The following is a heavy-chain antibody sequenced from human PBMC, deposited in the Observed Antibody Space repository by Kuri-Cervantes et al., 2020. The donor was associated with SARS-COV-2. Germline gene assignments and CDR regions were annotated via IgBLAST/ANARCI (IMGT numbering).Heavy chain of an antibody. CDR3: ARDPLTHFYGSGSYPHY. Sequence: GGSLRLSCAASGFTFSSYAMHWVRQAPGKGLEWVAVISYDGSNEYCADSVKGRFTISRDNTKSTLFLLMNRVRTEDTAVYYCARDPLTHFYGSGSYPHYWGQGVLVTVSS. V-gene: IGHV3-30-3*01. D-gene: IGHD3-10*01. CDR1: GFTFSSYA. CDR2: ISYDGSNE. J-gene: IGHJ4*02.